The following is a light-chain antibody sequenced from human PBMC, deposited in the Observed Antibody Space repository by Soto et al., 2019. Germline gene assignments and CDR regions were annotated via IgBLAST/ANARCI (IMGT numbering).Light chain of an antibody. V-gene: IGLV9-49*01. J-gene: IGLJ3*02. CDR1: IGYSNYK. Sequence: QSVLAQPPSASASLGASLTLTCPLSIGYSNYKVDWYQQRPGKGPRFVMRVGTGGIVGSKGDGIPDRFSVLGSGLNRYLTIKNIQEEDESDYHCGADHGSGSNFVWVFGGGTQLTVL. CDR2: VGTGGIVG. CDR3: GADHGSGSNFVWV.